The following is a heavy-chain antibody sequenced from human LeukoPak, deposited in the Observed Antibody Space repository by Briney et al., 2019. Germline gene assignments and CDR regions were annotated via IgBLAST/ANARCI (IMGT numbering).Heavy chain of an antibody. CDR2: IYYSGST. Sequence: SETLSLTCTVSGGSISSYYWSWIRQPPGKGLEWIGYIYYSGSTNYNPSLKSRVTISVDTSKNQFSLKLSSMTAADTATYYCARATFDSRGYYYEGEYWGQGTLVTVSS. CDR1: GGSISSYY. CDR3: ARATFDSRGYYYEGEY. V-gene: IGHV4-59*12. D-gene: IGHD3-22*01. J-gene: IGHJ4*02.